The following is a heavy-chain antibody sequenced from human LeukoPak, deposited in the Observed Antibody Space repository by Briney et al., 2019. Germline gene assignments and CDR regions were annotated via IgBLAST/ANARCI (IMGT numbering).Heavy chain of an antibody. CDR2: IYYSGST. Sequence: NTSETLSLTCTVSGDSISSSTYYWGWIRQPPGKGLEWIGSIYYSGSTYYNPSLRSRVTISVDTSKNQFSLKLSPVTAADTAVYYCARRPFCSGGSCPFDYWGQGTLVTVSS. CDR3: ARRPFCSGGSCPFDY. J-gene: IGHJ4*02. V-gene: IGHV4-39*01. CDR1: GDSISSSTYY. D-gene: IGHD2-15*01.